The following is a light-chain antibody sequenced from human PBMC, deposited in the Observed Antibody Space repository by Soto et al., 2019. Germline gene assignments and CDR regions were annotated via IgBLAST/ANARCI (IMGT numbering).Light chain of an antibody. Sequence: QSALTQPHSVSGSPGQSVTISCTGTNSDVGRYNSVSWYQQLPGKAPKIIISAVRQRPSGVPDRFSGSKSGNTASLTISGLQADDEADYFCFSYTANDNWVFGGATKLTVL. J-gene: IGLJ3*02. V-gene: IGLV2-11*01. CDR2: AVR. CDR1: NSDVGRYNS. CDR3: FSYTANDNWV.